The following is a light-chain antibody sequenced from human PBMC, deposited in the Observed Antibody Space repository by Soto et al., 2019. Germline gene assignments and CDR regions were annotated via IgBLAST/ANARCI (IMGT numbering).Light chain of an antibody. CDR3: QQAKNFPWT. CDR1: QGISSS. V-gene: IGKV1-12*01. CDR2: AAS. J-gene: IGKJ1*01. Sequence: DIQMAQSPSSVSASVGDRVTITCRASQGISSSLAWYQQRPGKAPKLLIYAASNLQNEVPSRFSGSGSGTDFTLTISSLQPEYFATYYCQQAKNFPWTFGQGTRVEIK.